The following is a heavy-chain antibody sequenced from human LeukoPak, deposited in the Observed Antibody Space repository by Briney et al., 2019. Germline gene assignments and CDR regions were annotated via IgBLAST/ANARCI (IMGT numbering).Heavy chain of an antibody. Sequence: GASMKVSCKASGYTFTGYYMHWVRQAPGQGLEWMGWINPNNGGTNYAQKFQGRVTMTRDTSISTAYMELSRLRSDDTAVYYCARGSSGSFNDARWWFDPWGQGTLVTVSS. D-gene: IGHD1-26*01. CDR1: GYTFTGYY. V-gene: IGHV1-2*02. CDR3: ARGSSGSFNDARWWFDP. CDR2: INPNNGGT. J-gene: IGHJ5*02.